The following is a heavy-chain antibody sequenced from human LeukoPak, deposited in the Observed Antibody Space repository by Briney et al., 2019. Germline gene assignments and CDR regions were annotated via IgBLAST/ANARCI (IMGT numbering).Heavy chain of an antibody. J-gene: IGHJ4*02. D-gene: IGHD7-27*01. Sequence: GRSLRLSCAASGFTFSSYGMHWVRQAPGKGLEGVAIIWYDGSNKHYADSVKGRFTISRDNAKNSLYLQMNSLRDEDTAVYSCAREAYWGSSGKGFDSWGQGTLVTVSS. CDR3: AREAYWGSSGKGFDS. CDR2: IWYDGSNK. V-gene: IGHV3-33*01. CDR1: GFTFSSYG.